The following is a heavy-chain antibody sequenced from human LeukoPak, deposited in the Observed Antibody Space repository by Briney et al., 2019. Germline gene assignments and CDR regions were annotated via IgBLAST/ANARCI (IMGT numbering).Heavy chain of an antibody. CDR3: AKGRMAAEDGMDV. CDR1: GFTFSSYA. Sequence: GGSLRLSCGASGFTFSSYAMSGVPQAPGKALEWVSAISGSGGSTYYADSVKGRFTISRDNSKNTLYLQMNTLRAEDAAVYYCAKGRMAAEDGMDVWGQGTTVTVSS. V-gene: IGHV3-23*01. CDR2: ISGSGGST. D-gene: IGHD6-13*01. J-gene: IGHJ6*02.